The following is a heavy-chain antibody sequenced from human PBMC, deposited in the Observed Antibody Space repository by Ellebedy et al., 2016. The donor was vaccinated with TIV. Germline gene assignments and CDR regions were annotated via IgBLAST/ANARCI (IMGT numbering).Heavy chain of an antibody. CDR2: ISGSGSSI. D-gene: IGHD1-26*01. V-gene: IGHV3-23*01. J-gene: IGHJ4*02. Sequence: GGSLRLSXAASGFTFSTSAMSWVRQAPGKGLAWVSAISGSGSSIYSADSVKGRFTISRDNSKNTLYLQMNSLRAEDTAVYYCAKDSLGSGSYSNWGQGTLVTVSS. CDR1: GFTFSTSA. CDR3: AKDSLGSGSYSN.